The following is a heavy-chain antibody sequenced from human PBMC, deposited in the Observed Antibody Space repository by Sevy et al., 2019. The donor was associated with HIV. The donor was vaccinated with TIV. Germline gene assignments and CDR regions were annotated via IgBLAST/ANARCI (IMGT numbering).Heavy chain of an antibody. D-gene: IGHD6-13*01. V-gene: IGHV3-23*01. J-gene: IGHJ4*02. CDR2: INNSGGST. CDR1: GFTVNTYA. CDR3: VKERVGYISCWYYFDY. Sequence: GGSLRLSCAVSGFTVNTYAMSWVRRAPGKGLEWVAVINNSGGSTDYADSVRGRFSISRDNPNVYLEMNSLRVEDTAVYYCVKERVGYISCWYYFDYRGQGTLVTVSS.